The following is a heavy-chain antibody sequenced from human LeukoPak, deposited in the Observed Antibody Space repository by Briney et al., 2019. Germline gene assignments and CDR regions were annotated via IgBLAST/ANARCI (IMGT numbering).Heavy chain of an antibody. Sequence: GGSLRLSCAASGFTFDDYAMHWVRQAPGKGLEWVSGISWNSGSIGYADSVKSRFTISRDNAKNSLYLQMNSLRAEDTALYYCAKDSYGDYRNAFDIWGQGTMVTVSS. V-gene: IGHV3-9*01. CDR3: AKDSYGDYRNAFDI. CDR2: ISWNSGSI. CDR1: GFTFDDYA. J-gene: IGHJ3*02. D-gene: IGHD4-17*01.